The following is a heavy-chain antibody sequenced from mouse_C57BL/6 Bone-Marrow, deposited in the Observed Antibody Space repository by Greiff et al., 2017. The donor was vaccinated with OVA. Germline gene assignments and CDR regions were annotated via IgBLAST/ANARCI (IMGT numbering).Heavy chain of an antibody. Sequence: EVMLVESGGGLVQPTGSLKLSCAASGFTFNTYAMHWVRQAPGKGLEWVARIRSKSSHYATYYADSVKDRFTISSDDSQSMLYLQMNNLKTEDTAMYYCVMVRYAMDYWGQGTSVTVSS. CDR3: VMVRYAMDY. CDR2: IRSKSSHYAT. V-gene: IGHV10-3*01. CDR1: GFTFNTYA. J-gene: IGHJ4*01. D-gene: IGHD2-2*01.